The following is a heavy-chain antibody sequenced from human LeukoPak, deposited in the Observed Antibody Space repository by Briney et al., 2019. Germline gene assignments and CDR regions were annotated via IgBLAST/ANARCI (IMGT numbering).Heavy chain of an antibody. Sequence: PGGSLRLSCAASGFTVSSNYMSWVRQAPGKGLEWVSVIYSGGSTYYADSVKGRFTISRDNSKNTLYLQMNSLRAEDTAVYYCARGPQDTAMVRWEAVAGRGVSDYWGQGTLVTVSS. J-gene: IGHJ4*02. D-gene: IGHD5-18*01. CDR3: ARGPQDTAMVRWEAVAGRGVSDY. V-gene: IGHV3-66*01. CDR2: IYSGGST. CDR1: GFTVSSNY.